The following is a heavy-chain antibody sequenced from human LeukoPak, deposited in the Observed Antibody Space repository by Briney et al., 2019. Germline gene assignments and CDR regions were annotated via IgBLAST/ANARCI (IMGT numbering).Heavy chain of an antibody. Sequence: AATQSLTCGVSGGSISGTNSWSCVRHPQGQGLEWIGEISLAGQTNYNPSLNGQVTMSLDKSNNQLSPYLTSVAAADTASYYCSRESGAFCPFGYWGQGTLVIVSS. CDR3: SRESGAFCPFGY. CDR2: ISLAGQT. J-gene: IGHJ4*02. CDR1: GGSISGTNS. V-gene: IGHV4-4*02. D-gene: IGHD1-26*01.